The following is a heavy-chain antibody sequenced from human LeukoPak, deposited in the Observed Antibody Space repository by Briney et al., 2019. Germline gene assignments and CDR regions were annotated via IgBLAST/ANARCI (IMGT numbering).Heavy chain of an antibody. CDR1: GYIFSDYY. Sequence: GASVKVSCKASGYIFSDYYINWVRQVPGQGLEWMGWINPKSGGTKYSQNFQGRVTMTRDTSISTVYMELSRLRSDDTAVYYCARSGRYFDWLLYNAFDIWGQGTMVTVSS. V-gene: IGHV1-2*02. CDR3: ARSGRYFDWLLYNAFDI. CDR2: INPKSGGT. J-gene: IGHJ3*02. D-gene: IGHD3-9*01.